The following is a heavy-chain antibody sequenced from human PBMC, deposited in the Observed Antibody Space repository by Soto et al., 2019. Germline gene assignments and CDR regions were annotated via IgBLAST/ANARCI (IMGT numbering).Heavy chain of an antibody. CDR1: GGSVSSGDYF. J-gene: IGHJ6*02. D-gene: IGHD3-10*01. V-gene: IGHV4-61*03. CDR2: IYYSGST. Sequence: PSETLSLTCTVSGGSVSSGDYFWSWLLQSPGKRLEWIAYIYYSGSTNYNPSLKSRATISVDTSKSHVSLTLSSMPAADAALSSCARYPNYHYYGFDVWRQWTALTVSS. CDR3: ARYPNYHYYGFDV.